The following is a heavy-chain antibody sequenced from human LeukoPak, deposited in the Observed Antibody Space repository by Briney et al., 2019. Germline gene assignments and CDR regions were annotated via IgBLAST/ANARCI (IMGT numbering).Heavy chain of an antibody. CDR3: AKDGGSDPDSFDI. CDR1: GFTFSTYV. J-gene: IGHJ3*02. Sequence: GRSPRLSCAASGFTFSTYVMHWVRQAPGKGLEWLAFIRYDGSNKNYADSVKGRFTISRDNTENSLYLQMNSLRAEDTAVYYCAKDGGSDPDSFDIWGQGTMVTVSS. CDR2: IRYDGSNK. D-gene: IGHD2-15*01. V-gene: IGHV3-30*02.